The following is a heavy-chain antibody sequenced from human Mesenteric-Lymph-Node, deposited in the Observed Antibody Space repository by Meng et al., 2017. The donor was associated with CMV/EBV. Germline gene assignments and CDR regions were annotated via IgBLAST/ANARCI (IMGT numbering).Heavy chain of an antibody. Sequence: QITLKVSGSTPVKPTQTLTLTFTFAGFSLSTSGVGVGWIRQPPGKALELLALIYWDDDKRYSPSLKSRLTITKDTSKNQVVLTMTNMDPVDTATYYCAHSSGIAAAGPFYFDYRGQGTLVTVSS. J-gene: IGHJ4*02. CDR2: IYWDDDK. CDR3: AHSSGIAAAGPFYFDY. V-gene: IGHV2-5*02. CDR1: GFSLSTSGVG. D-gene: IGHD6-13*01.